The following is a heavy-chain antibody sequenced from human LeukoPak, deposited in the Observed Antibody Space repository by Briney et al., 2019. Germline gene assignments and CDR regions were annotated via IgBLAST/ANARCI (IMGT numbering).Heavy chain of an antibody. D-gene: IGHD3-22*01. V-gene: IGHV3-33*06. CDR2: IWYDGSNK. J-gene: IGHJ4*02. Sequence: GGSLRLSCAASGFTFSSYGMHWVRQAPGKGLEWVTVIWYDGSNKYYADSVKGRFTISRDNSKNTLYLQMNSQRAEDTAVYYCAKGDSSGFCFDYWGQGTLVTVSS. CDR1: GFTFSSYG. CDR3: AKGDSSGFCFDY.